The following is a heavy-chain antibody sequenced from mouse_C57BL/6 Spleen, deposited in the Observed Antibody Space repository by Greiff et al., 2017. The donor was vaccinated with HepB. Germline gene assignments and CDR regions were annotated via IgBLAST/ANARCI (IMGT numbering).Heavy chain of an antibody. CDR3: ARGDMGYDGYYFFFDY. J-gene: IGHJ2*01. Sequence: QVQLQQSGAELMKPGASVKLSCKATGYTFTGYWIEWVKQRPGHGLEWIGEILPGSGSTNYNEKFKGKATFTADTSSNTAYMQLSSLTTEDSAIYYCARGDMGYDGYYFFFDYWGQGTTLTVSS. CDR1: GYTFTGYW. CDR2: ILPGSGST. V-gene: IGHV1-9*01. D-gene: IGHD2-3*01.